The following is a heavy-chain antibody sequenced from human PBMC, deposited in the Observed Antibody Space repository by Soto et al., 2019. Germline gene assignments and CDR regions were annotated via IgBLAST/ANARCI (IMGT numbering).Heavy chain of an antibody. V-gene: IGHV3-21*06. Sequence: PGGSLRLSSAASGFTLTRYSMNWVRQAPGKGLEWVSSISSTTNYIYYGDSMKGRFTISRDNANNSLYLEMKSLRAEETGVYYCARESEDLTSNFDYWGQGTLVTVSS. CDR1: GFTLTRYS. CDR3: ARESEDLTSNFDY. J-gene: IGHJ4*02. CDR2: ISSTTNYI.